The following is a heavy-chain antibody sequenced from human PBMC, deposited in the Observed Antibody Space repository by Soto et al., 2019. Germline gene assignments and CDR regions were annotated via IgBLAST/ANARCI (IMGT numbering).Heavy chain of an antibody. CDR2: ISGGSSLT. J-gene: IGHJ4*02. D-gene: IGHD3-10*01. Sequence: GGSLRLSCTASGFTFSDYAMAWVRQAPGKGLEWVSTISGGSSLTYYGDSVKGRFTISRDNAKKTLFLQLNRLSAEDTATYYCAKVLSKNYYYPFDFWGQGTQVTSPQ. CDR3: AKVLSKNYYYPFDF. CDR1: GFTFSDYA. V-gene: IGHV3-23*01.